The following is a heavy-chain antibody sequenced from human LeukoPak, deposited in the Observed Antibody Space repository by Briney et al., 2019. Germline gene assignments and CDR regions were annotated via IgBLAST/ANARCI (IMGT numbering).Heavy chain of an antibody. D-gene: IGHD3-10*01. CDR3: ARTKVGGSGSYYKGGDWFDP. CDR2: IYYSGST. V-gene: IGHV4-39*07. Sequence: SETLSLTCTVSGGSISSSSYYWGWIRQPPGKGLEWIGSIYYSGSTYYNPSLKSRVTISVDTSKNQFSLKLSSVTAADTAVYYCARTKVGGSGSYYKGGDWFDPWGQGTLVTVSS. J-gene: IGHJ5*02. CDR1: GGSISSSSYY.